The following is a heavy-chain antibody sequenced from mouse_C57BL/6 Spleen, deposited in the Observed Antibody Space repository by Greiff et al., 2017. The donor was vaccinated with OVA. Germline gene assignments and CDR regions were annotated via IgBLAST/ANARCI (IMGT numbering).Heavy chain of an antibody. D-gene: IGHD1-1*01. V-gene: IGHV1-18*01. Sequence: DVQLQESGPELVKPGASVKIPCKASGYTFTDYNMDWVKQSHGKSLEWIGDINPNNGGTIYNQKFKGKATLAVDKSSSTAYMELRSLTSEDTAVYYCARNYGRAFAYWGQGTLVTVSA. J-gene: IGHJ3*01. CDR1: GYTFTDYN. CDR2: INPNNGGT. CDR3: ARNYGRAFAY.